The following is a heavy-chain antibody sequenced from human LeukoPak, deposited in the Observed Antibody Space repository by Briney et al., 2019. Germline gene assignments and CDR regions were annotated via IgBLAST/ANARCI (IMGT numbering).Heavy chain of an antibody. CDR3: ARQGVLEWSDY. CDR2: IDPGDSDT. J-gene: IGHJ4*02. D-gene: IGHD1-1*01. V-gene: IGHV5-51*01. Sequence: GESLKISCKGSGYRFTSYWIGWVRQMPGKGLEWMGIIDPGDSDTRYSPSFQGQVTISVDTSISTAYLQWSSLKASDTAMHYCARQGVLEWSDYWGQGTLVTVSS. CDR1: GYRFTSYW.